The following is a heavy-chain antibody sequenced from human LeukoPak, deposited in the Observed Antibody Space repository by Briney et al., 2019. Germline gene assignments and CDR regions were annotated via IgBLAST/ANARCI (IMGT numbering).Heavy chain of an antibody. CDR2: IYYSGST. J-gene: IGHJ3*02. D-gene: IGHD6-19*01. CDR3: VRDGGQWLVPDAFDI. Sequence: SETLSLTCTVSGGSISSYYWSWIRQPPGKGLEWIGYIYYSGSTNYNPSLKSRVTISVDTSKNQFSLKLSSVTAADTAVYYCVRDGGQWLVPDAFDIWGQGTMVTVSS. CDR1: GGSISSYY. V-gene: IGHV4-59*01.